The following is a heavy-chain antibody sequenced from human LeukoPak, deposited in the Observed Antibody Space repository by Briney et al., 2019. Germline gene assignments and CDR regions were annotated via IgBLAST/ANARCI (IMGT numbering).Heavy chain of an antibody. V-gene: IGHV3-9*01. CDR1: GFTFDDYA. Sequence: GRSLRLSCAVSGFTFDDYAMHWVRQAPGKGLEWVSGISWNSGSIGYADSVKGRFTISRDNAKNSLYLQMNSLRAEDTALYYCAKGAFGSGWSSFDYWGQGTLVTVSS. CDR2: ISWNSGSI. J-gene: IGHJ4*02. D-gene: IGHD6-19*01. CDR3: AKGAFGSGWSSFDY.